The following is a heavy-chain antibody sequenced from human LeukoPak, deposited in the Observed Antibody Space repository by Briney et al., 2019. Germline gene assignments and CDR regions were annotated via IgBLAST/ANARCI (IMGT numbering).Heavy chain of an antibody. CDR1: GFSFGDYA. Sequence: GGSLRLSCTGSGFSFGDYAMSWVRQAPGKGLEWVGFIKSKTYGETTGCAASVKGRFTISRDDSGSIAYLQMNSLKTEDTAVYYCTRIRDAYTLDYWGQGTLVTVSS. D-gene: IGHD5-24*01. J-gene: IGHJ4*02. CDR3: TRIRDAYTLDY. V-gene: IGHV3-49*04. CDR2: IKSKTYGETT.